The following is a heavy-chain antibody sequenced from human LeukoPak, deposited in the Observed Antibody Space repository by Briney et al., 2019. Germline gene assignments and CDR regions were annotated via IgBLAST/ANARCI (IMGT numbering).Heavy chain of an antibody. V-gene: IGHV3-21*01. CDR1: GFTFRDYS. Sequence: GGSLRLSCAASGFTFRDYSINWVRQAPGKGLEWVSSISSSGKNIFYTDSVKGRFTISRDKANNSLFLQMNSLRGEDTAVYYCARDPTSGSHPHFDFWGQGILVTVSS. CDR2: ISSSGKNI. D-gene: IGHD1-26*01. CDR3: ARDPTSGSHPHFDF. J-gene: IGHJ4*02.